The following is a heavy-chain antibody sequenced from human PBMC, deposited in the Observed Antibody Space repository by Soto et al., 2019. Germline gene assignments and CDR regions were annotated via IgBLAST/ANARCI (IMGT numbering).Heavy chain of an antibody. V-gene: IGHV3-23*01. CDR3: ARVSLGASTFTDFYYYGMDV. CDR2: ISGSGGGT. J-gene: IGHJ6*02. CDR1: GFTFSTYA. Sequence: GGSLRLSCEASGFTFSTYAVTWVRQAPGKGLEWVSAISGSGGGTYYADSVKGRFSISRDNSKNTLYLQMNSLRAEDTAVYYCARVSLGASTFTDFYYYGMDVWGQGTTVTVSS. D-gene: IGHD1-26*01.